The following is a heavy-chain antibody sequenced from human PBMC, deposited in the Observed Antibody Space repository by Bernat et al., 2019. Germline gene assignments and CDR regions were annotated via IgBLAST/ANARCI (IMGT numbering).Heavy chain of an antibody. CDR3: ATDGGVTTLFDY. Sequence: VQLVQSGAEVKKPGASVKVSCKASGGTFSSYASSWVRQAPGKGLEWMGLVDPEDGETIYAEKFQGRVTITADTSTDTAYMELSSLRSEDTAVYYCATDGGVTTLFDYWGQGTLVTVSS. CDR1: GGTFSSYA. CDR2: VDPEDGET. D-gene: IGHD4-17*01. V-gene: IGHV1-69-2*01. J-gene: IGHJ4*02.